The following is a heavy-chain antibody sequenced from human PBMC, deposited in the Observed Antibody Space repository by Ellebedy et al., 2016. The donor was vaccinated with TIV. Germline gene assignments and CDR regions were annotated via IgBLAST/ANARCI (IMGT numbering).Heavy chain of an antibody. Sequence: PGGSLRLSCVASGFTFRNYGMHWVRQAPGKGLEWVAVVWYDGNNKFYADSVKGRFTISRDNSKPTLSLEMNSLRPEDTAVYYCARWGLTDDMGYFYPNYYSSGMDVWGQGTTVIVSS. CDR2: VWYDGNNK. V-gene: IGHV3-33*01. D-gene: IGHD3-22*01. CDR1: GFTFRNYG. CDR3: ARWGLTDDMGYFYPNYYSSGMDV. J-gene: IGHJ6*02.